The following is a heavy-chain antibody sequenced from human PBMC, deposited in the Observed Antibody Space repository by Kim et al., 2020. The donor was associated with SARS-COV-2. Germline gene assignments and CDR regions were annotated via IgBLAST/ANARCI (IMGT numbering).Heavy chain of an antibody. J-gene: IGHJ6*02. CDR1: GFTFSSYG. V-gene: IGHV3-33*01. CDR2: IWYDGSNK. Sequence: GGSLRLSCAASGFTFSSYGMHWVRQAPGKGLEWVAVIWYDGSNKYYADSVKGRFTISRDNSKNTLYLQMNSLRAEDTAVYYCARAGGSYFDYYYYYGMDVWGQGTTVTVSS. D-gene: IGHD1-26*01. CDR3: ARAGGSYFDYYYYYGMDV.